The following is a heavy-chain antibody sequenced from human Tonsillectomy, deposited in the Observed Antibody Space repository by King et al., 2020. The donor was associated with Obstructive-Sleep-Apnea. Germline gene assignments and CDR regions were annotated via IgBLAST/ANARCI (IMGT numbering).Heavy chain of an antibody. CDR2: LSVSGDNT. Sequence: VQLVESGGGLEQPGGSLRLSCAASGFTFSNYAMNWARQAPGKGLEWVSSLSVSGDNTYYADSVKGRFTISRDNSRNTLSLQMNSLSAEDTAVYYCAKSSYDYVWGTIDYWGQGTLVTVSS. J-gene: IGHJ4*02. V-gene: IGHV3-23*04. CDR3: AKSSYDYVWGTIDY. D-gene: IGHD3-16*01. CDR1: GFTFSNYA.